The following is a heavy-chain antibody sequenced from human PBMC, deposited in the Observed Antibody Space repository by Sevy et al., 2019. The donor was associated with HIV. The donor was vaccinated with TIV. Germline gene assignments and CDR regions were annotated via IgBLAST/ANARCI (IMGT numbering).Heavy chain of an antibody. CDR2: IWNDGSNK. Sequence: GSLRLSCAASGFTFSNYGMHWVRQPPGKGLEWVAVIWNDGSNKYYADSVKGRFTISRDNSKNTLYLQMNSLRVEDTAVYFCARGGDFNDRSAKRDFDYWGQGTLVTVSS. CDR1: GFTFSNYG. CDR3: ARGGDFNDRSAKRDFDY. V-gene: IGHV3-33*01. D-gene: IGHD3-22*01. J-gene: IGHJ4*02.